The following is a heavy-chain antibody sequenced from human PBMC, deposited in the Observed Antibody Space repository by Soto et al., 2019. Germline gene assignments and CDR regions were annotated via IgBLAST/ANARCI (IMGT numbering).Heavy chain of an antibody. J-gene: IGHJ6*02. CDR2: ISSSSSYI. CDR1: GFTFSSYS. D-gene: IGHD3-10*01. V-gene: IGHV3-21*01. CDR3: ARDLPMVRAYYYYGMDV. Sequence: EVQLVESGGGLVKPGGSLRLSCAASGFTFSSYSMNWVRQAPGKGLEWVSSISSSSSYIYYADSVKGRFTISRDNAKNSLYLQMNSLRAEDTAVYYCARDLPMVRAYYYYGMDVWGQGTTVTVSS.